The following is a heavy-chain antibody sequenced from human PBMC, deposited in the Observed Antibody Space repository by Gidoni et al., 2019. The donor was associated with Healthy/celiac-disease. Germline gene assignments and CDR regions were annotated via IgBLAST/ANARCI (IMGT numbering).Heavy chain of an antibody. J-gene: IGHJ6*02. Sequence: QVQLVESGGGVVQPGRSLRLSCAAYGFTFRSYGMHWVRQAPGKGLEGVAVISYDGSNKYYADSVKGRFTISRDNSKNTLYLQMNSLRAEDTAVYYCAREGAVGVRVTGGMDVWGQGTTVTVSS. CDR3: AREGAVGVRVTGGMDV. CDR2: ISYDGSNK. D-gene: IGHD3-10*01. V-gene: IGHV3-30*03. CDR1: GFTFRSYG.